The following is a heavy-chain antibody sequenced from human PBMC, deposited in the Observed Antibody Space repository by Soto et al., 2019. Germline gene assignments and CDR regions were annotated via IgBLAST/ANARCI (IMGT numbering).Heavy chain of an antibody. V-gene: IGHV1-69*13. CDR2: IIPIFGTA. CDR3: ARDRGMATTLFDY. D-gene: IGHD5-12*01. Sequence: SVKVSCKASGGTFSSYAISWVRQAPGQGLEWMGGIIPIFGTANYAQKFQGRVTITADESTSTAYMELSSLRSEDTAVYYCARDRGMATTLFDYWGQGTLVTVSS. J-gene: IGHJ4*02. CDR1: GGTFSSYA.